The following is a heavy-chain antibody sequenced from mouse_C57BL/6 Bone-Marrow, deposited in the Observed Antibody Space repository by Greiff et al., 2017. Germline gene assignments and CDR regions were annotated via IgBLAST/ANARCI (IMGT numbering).Heavy chain of an antibody. V-gene: IGHV1-82*01. CDR2: IYPGDGDT. Sequence: VQGVESGPELVKPGASVKISCKASGYAFSSSWMNWVKQRPGKGLEWIGRIYPGDGDTNYNGKFKGKATLTADKSSSTAYMQLSSLTTEDSAVYFCAREIGKDWYFDVWGTGTTVTGSS. CDR1: GYAFSSSW. D-gene: IGHD3-1*01. J-gene: IGHJ1*03. CDR3: AREIGKDWYFDV.